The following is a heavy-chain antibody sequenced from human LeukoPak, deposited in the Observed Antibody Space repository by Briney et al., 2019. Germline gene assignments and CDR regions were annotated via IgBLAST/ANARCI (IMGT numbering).Heavy chain of an antibody. J-gene: IGHJ4*02. CDR3: ARVYSYGYFYFDY. V-gene: IGHV3-74*01. D-gene: IGHD5-18*01. Sequence: GGSLRLSCAASGFTFITYSMNWVRQAPGKGLVWVSRINSDGSSTSYADSVKGRFTISRDNAKNTLYLQMNSLRAEDTAVYYCARVYSYGYFYFDYWGQGTLVTVSS. CDR2: INSDGSST. CDR1: GFTFITYS.